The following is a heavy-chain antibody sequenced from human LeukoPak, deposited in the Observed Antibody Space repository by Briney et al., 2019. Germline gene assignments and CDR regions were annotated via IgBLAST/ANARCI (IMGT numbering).Heavy chain of an antibody. CDR2: IYYIGST. J-gene: IGHJ5*02. V-gene: IGHV4-59*12. CDR1: GGSISTYY. Sequence: PSETLSLTCTVSGGSISTYYWSWIRQPPGKGLEWIGFIYYIGSTNYSPSLQSRVTISVDTSKNQFSLKLSSVTAADTAVYYCARDHPFLWFGELHDPWGQGTLVTVSS. D-gene: IGHD3-10*01. CDR3: ARDHPFLWFGELHDP.